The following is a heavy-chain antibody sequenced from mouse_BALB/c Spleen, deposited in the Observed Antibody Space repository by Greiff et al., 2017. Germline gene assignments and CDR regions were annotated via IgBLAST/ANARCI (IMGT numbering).Heavy chain of an antibody. CDR3: ARLYGNNWYFDV. V-gene: IGHV5-12-2*01. D-gene: IGHD2-10*02. J-gene: IGHJ1*01. Sequence: EVQLVESGGGLVQPGGSLKLSCAASGFTFSSYTMSWVRQTPEKRLEWVAYISNGGGSTYYPDTVKGRFTISRDNAKNTLYLQMSSLKSEDTAMYYCARLYGNNWYFDVWGAGTTVTVSS. CDR2: ISNGGGST. CDR1: GFTFSSYT.